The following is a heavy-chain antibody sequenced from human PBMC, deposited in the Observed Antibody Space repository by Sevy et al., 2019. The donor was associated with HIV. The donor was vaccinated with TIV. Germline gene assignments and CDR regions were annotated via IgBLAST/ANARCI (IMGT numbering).Heavy chain of an antibody. CDR1: AFTFSNYF. CDR3: VREGLILLRGAPTDDAFDV. D-gene: IGHD1-26*01. Sequence: GGSLRLSCVASAFTFSNYFMTWVRQAPGKGLEWVGNIKQDGSEQFYADSVKGRFTISRDNAKNSLYLQMNHLRDEDTAVYYCVREGLILLRGAPTDDAFDVWGQGTVVTVSS. CDR2: IKQDGSEQ. V-gene: IGHV3-7*01. J-gene: IGHJ3*01.